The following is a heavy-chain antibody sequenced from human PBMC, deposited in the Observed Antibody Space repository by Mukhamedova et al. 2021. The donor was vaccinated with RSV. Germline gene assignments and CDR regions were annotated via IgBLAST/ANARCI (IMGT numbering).Heavy chain of an antibody. V-gene: IGHV4-59*08. J-gene: IGHJ6*03. D-gene: IGHD6-13*01. CDR3: ARLDSSSWYSGYYYYMDV. CDR2: YYSGST. Sequence: YYSGSTNYNPSLKSRVTISVDTSKNQFSLKLSSVTAADTAVYYCARLDSSSWYSGYYYYMDVCGKGTTVTVSS.